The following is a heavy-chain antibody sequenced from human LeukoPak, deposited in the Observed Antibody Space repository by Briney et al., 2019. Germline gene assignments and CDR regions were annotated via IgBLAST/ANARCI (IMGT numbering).Heavy chain of an antibody. CDR3: AKSPKYYYDSSGYYPTPLYYFDY. CDR2: ISGSGGST. D-gene: IGHD3-22*01. Sequence: PGGSLRLSCAASGFTFSSYAMSWVRQAPGKGLEWVSAISGSGGSTYYADSAKGRFTISRDNSKSTLYLQMNSLRAEDTAVYYCAKSPKYYYDSSGYYPTPLYYFDYWGQGTLVTVSS. V-gene: IGHV3-23*01. CDR1: GFTFSSYA. J-gene: IGHJ4*02.